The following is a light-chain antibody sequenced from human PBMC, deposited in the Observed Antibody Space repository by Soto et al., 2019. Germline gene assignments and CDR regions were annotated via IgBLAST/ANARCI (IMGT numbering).Light chain of an antibody. CDR1: SGSIASNY. CDR2: EDN. V-gene: IGLV6-57*04. CDR3: QSYDSSNPVV. Sequence: LTQPHSVSESPGKTVTISCTRSSGSIASNYVQWYQQRPGSAPTTVIYEDNQRPSGVPDRFSGSIDSSSNPASLTISGLKTEDEADYYCQSYDSSNPVVFGGGTKLTVL. J-gene: IGLJ2*01.